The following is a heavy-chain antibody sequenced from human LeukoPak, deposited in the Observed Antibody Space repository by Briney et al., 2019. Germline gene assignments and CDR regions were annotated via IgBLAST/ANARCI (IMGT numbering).Heavy chain of an antibody. CDR3: ARDVSGWYLSGGYYFYGMDV. CDR2: ISSSSSTI. D-gene: IGHD6-19*01. V-gene: IGHV3-48*02. CDR1: RFTFSNYG. Sequence: GGSLRLSCAASRFTFSNYGVNWVRQAPGKGLEWVSYISSSSSTIYYADSVKGRFTISRDNAKNSLYLQMNSLRDEDTAVYYCARDVSGWYLSGGYYFYGMDVWGQGTTVTVSS. J-gene: IGHJ6*02.